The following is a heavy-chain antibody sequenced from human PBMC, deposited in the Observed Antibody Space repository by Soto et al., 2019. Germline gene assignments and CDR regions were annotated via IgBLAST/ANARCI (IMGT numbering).Heavy chain of an antibody. CDR1: GGSFSGYY. D-gene: IGHD3-10*01. Sequence: SETLSLTCAVYGGSFSGYYWSWIRQPPGKGLEWIGEINHSGSTNYNPSLKSRVTISVDTSKNQFSLKLSSVTAADTAVYYCARARRAMVRGVIRSYYYYGMDVWGQGTTVTSP. CDR2: INHSGST. V-gene: IGHV4-34*01. J-gene: IGHJ6*02. CDR3: ARARRAMVRGVIRSYYYYGMDV.